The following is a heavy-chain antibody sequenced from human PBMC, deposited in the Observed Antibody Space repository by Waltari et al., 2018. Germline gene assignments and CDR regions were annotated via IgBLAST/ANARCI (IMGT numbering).Heavy chain of an antibody. V-gene: IGHV3-9*01. J-gene: IGHJ3*02. Sequence: EVQLVESGGGLVQPGRSLRLSCAASGFTFDDYAMHWVRHAPGKGLEWVSGISGNSGSIGDSDSVKGRLTISRDNAKNSLYLQMNSLRAEDTALYYCAKVTPDFTVTTWGALGGAFDIWGQGTMVTVSS. D-gene: IGHD4-4*01. CDR3: AKVTPDFTVTTWGALGGAFDI. CDR1: GFTFDDYA. CDR2: ISGNSGSI.